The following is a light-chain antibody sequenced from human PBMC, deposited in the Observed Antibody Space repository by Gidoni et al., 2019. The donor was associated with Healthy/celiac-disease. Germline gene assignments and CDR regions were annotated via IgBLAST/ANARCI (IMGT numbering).Light chain of an antibody. CDR3: QQYSSYSTT. CDR1: QCISSW. CDR2: KAS. V-gene: IGKV1-5*03. J-gene: IGKJ1*01. Sequence: DIQMTQSPSTLSASVGDRVTITCRASQCISSWLAWYQQKPGKAPKLLIYKASSLESGVPSRFSGSGSGTEFTLTISSLQPDDFATYYCQQYSSYSTTFGQGTKVEIK.